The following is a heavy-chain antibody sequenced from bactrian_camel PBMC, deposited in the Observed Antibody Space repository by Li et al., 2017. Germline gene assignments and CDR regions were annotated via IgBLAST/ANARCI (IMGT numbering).Heavy chain of an antibody. Sequence: HVQLVESGGGSVQAGGPLRLTCVASGYDFSSYSMAWFRQPPGKLRELEDREGVAAIDSDFTTNYAESAKGRFTTSRDNAKNTVYLQMNSLRPEDTAIYYCAVNRGLRRRRSCRDIGGYWGQGTQVTVS. J-gene: IGHJ4*01. CDR2: IDSDFTT. CDR3: AVNRGLRRRRSCRDIGGY. V-gene: IGHV3S53*01. CDR1: GYDFSSYS. D-gene: IGHD5*01.